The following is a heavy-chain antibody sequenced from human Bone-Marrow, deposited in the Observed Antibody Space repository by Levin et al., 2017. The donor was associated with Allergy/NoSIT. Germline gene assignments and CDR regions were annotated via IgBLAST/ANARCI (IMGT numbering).Heavy chain of an antibody. CDR1: GFTFSSYE. Sequence: AGGSLRLSCAASGFTFSSYEMNWVRQAPGKGLEWVSYISSSGSTIYYADSVKGRFTISRDNAKNSLYLQMNSLRAEDTAVYYCARVGVSSGWFSGEWFDPWGQGTLVTVSS. CDR2: ISSSGSTI. CDR3: ARVGVSSGWFSGEWFDP. D-gene: IGHD6-19*01. V-gene: IGHV3-48*03. J-gene: IGHJ5*02.